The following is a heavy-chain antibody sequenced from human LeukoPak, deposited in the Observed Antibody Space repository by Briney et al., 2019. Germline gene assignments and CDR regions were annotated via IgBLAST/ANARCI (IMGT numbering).Heavy chain of an antibody. CDR3: ACRTREVTINN. V-gene: IGHV3-66*01. CDR2: IYIGGST. Sequence: GGSLRLSCADFGFTVSSNYLSWVRQAPGKGLEWVSIIYIGGSTYYADSVKGRFTISRDNSKNTLYLQMNSLRAEDTAVYYCACRTREVTINNWGQGTLVTVSS. J-gene: IGHJ4*02. D-gene: IGHD4-11*01. CDR1: GFTVSSNY.